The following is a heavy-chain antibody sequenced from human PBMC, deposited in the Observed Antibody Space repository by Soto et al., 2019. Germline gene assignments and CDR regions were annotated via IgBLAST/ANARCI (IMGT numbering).Heavy chain of an antibody. CDR1: GFTFSSYS. CDR2: ISSSSSTI. D-gene: IGHD3-22*01. Sequence: LRLSCAASGFTFSSYSMNWVRQAPGKGLEWVSYISSSSSTIYYADSVKGRFTISRDNAKNSLYLQMNSLRDEDTAVYYCARDSSSITMIVVANDYWGQGTLVTVSS. J-gene: IGHJ4*02. V-gene: IGHV3-48*02. CDR3: ARDSSSITMIVVANDY.